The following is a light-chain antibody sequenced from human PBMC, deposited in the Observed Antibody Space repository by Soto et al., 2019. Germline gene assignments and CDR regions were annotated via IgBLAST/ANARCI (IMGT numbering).Light chain of an antibody. CDR1: QSVRSTY. CDR2: GAS. V-gene: IGKV3-20*01. Sequence: EIVLTQSPGTLSLSPGERATLSCRASQSVRSTYLAWYQQRPGQAPRVLIYGASNRATGIPDRFSGSGSGTDFTLTINRLEPEDFALYYCQHYGTSLPYTFGQGTKLEIK. CDR3: QHYGTSLPYT. J-gene: IGKJ2*01.